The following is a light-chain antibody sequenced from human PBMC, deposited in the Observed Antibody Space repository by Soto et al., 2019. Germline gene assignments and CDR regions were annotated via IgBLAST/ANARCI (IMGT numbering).Light chain of an antibody. CDR2: GTS. J-gene: IGKJ4*01. Sequence: EIVLTQSPGTLSLSPGERATLSCRASQSVSGSYLAWYQQKPGQAPRLFIYGTSSRATGIPDRFSGSGSGTDFTLTISRLEPEDFAVYYCQHYGSPLTFGGGTKV. CDR3: QHYGSPLT. V-gene: IGKV3-20*01. CDR1: QSVSGSY.